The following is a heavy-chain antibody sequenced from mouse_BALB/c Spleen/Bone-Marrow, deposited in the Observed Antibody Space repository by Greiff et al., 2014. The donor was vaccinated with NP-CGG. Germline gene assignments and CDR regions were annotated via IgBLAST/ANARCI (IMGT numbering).Heavy chain of an antibody. CDR1: GYSFTSYW. CDR2: IYPGNSNT. D-gene: IGHD5-1*01. Sequence: DVHLVESGTVLARPGASVKMSCKASGYSFTSYWMHWVKQRPGQGLEWIGAIYPGNSNTNYNQKFTGKAKLTAVTSASTAYMELSSLTNEDSAVYYCTVSLTLYYFDYWGQGTTLTVSS. V-gene: IGHV1-5*01. CDR3: TVSLTLYYFDY. J-gene: IGHJ2*01.